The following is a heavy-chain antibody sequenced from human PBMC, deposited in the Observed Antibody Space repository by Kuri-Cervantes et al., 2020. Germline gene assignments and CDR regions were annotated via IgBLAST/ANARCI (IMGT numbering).Heavy chain of an antibody. J-gene: IGHJ4*02. CDR3: ARMAAAGWGY. D-gene: IGHD6-13*01. V-gene: IGHV4-39*07. Sequence: SETLSLTCTVSGDSISTSSYYWGWVRQPPGQGLEWIGSIYQTGTTYYNPPLKSRVTISVDTSKNQFSLKLSSVTAADTAVYYCARMAAAGWGYWGQGTLVTVSS. CDR1: GDSISTSSYY. CDR2: IYQTGTT.